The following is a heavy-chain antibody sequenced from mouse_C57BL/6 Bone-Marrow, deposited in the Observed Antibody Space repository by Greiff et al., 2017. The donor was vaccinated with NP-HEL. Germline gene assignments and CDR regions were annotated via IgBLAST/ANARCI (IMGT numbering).Heavy chain of an antibody. J-gene: IGHJ3*01. CDR3: ARRGYYGSSSAWFAY. D-gene: IGHD1-1*01. CDR1: GFTFSSYG. CDR2: ISSGGSYT. V-gene: IGHV5-6*01. Sequence: DVHLVESGGDLVKPGGSLKLSCAASGFTFSSYGMSWVRQTPDKRLEWVATISSGGSYTYYPDSVKGRFTISRDNAKNTLYLQMSSLKSEDTAMCYCARRGYYGSSSAWFAYWGQGTLVTVSA.